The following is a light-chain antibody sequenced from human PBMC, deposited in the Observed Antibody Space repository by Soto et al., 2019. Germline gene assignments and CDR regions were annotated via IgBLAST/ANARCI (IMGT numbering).Light chain of an antibody. CDR3: QQSFSFPVT. CDR1: QTITRY. CDR2: AAS. J-gene: IGKJ2*01. V-gene: IGKV1-39*01. Sequence: DIQMTQSPSSLSASVGDRVTITCRANQTITRYLNWYQQKPGPAPKLLIYAASSLQVGVPSRFRGSGSGTDFTLTISNLQPEDFAAYSCQQSFSFPVTFGQGTKLEIK.